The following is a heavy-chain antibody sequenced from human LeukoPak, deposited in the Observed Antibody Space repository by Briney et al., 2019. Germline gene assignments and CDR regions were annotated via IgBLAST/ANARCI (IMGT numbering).Heavy chain of an antibody. CDR1: GGSFSGYS. CDR2: TNHRGST. D-gene: IGHD6-19*01. Sequence: KSSETLSPTCAFSGGSFSGYSWSWIRQTPGQGLEWIGETNHRGSTNYNPSLKSRVTISVDASKSQFSLKLSSVTAADTAVYYCARVSRWFLAVAGYADFWGQGTQVTVSS. J-gene: IGHJ4*02. V-gene: IGHV4-34*01. CDR3: ARVSRWFLAVAGYADF.